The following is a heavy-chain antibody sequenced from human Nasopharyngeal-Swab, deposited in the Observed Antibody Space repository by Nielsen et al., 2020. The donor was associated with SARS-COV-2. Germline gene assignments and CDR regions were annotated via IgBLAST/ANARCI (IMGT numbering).Heavy chain of an antibody. Sequence: WIRQPPGKGLEWVAVIWYDGSNKYYADSVKGRFTISRDNSKNTLYLQMNSPRAEDTAVYYCARVPYNWNYNRTQLKYYFDYWGQGTLVTVSS. CDR2: IWYDGSNK. V-gene: IGHV3-33*01. CDR3: ARVPYNWNYNRTQLKYYFDY. D-gene: IGHD1-7*01. J-gene: IGHJ4*02.